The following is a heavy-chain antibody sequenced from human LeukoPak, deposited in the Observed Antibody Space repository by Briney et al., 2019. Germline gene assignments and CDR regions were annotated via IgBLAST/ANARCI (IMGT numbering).Heavy chain of an antibody. J-gene: IGHJ4*02. V-gene: IGHV3-23*01. CDR3: AKDSGPYYHDSSAYYDY. D-gene: IGHD3-22*01. CDR1: GFTFNSYA. Sequence: GGSLRLSCAASGFTFNSYAMSWVRQAPGKGLEWVSAISGSGGSTYFADSVKGRFTISRDNSKSTLYLQMNSLRAEDTAVYYCAKDSGPYYHDSSAYYDYWGQGTLVTDSS. CDR2: ISGSGGST.